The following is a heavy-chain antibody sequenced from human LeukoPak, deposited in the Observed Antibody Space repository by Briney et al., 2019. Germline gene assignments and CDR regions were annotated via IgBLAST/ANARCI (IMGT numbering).Heavy chain of an antibody. V-gene: IGHV1-2*02. Sequence: ASVKVSCKASGYTFTGYYMHWVRQAPGQGLEWMGWINPNSGGTNYAQKFQGRVTMTRDTSISTAYMELSRLRSDATAVYYCARGEGLRFLEWPHYWGQGTLVAVSS. J-gene: IGHJ4*02. CDR3: ARGEGLRFLEWPHY. CDR1: GYTFTGYY. D-gene: IGHD3-3*01. CDR2: INPNSGGT.